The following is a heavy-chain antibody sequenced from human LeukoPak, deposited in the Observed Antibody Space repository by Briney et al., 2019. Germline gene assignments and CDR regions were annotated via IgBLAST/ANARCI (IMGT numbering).Heavy chain of an antibody. V-gene: IGHV3-30*18. CDR2: ISYDGSNK. J-gene: IGHJ6*02. CDR3: AKEALSEDTSRYYYYYGMDV. Sequence: GGSLRLSCAASGFTFSSYGIHWVRQAPGKGLEWVAIISYDGSNKDYADSVKGRFTISRDNSKNTLYLQMNSLREDTAVYYCAKEALSEDTSRYYYYYGMDVWGQGTTVTVSS. CDR1: GFTFSSYG. D-gene: IGHD6-13*01.